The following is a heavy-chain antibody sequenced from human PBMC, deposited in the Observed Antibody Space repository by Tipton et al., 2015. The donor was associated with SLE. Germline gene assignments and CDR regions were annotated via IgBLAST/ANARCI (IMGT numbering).Heavy chain of an antibody. Sequence: QSGAEVKKPGASVKVSCKASGYTFTGYYMHWVRQAPGQGLEWMGIINPSGGSTSYAQKFQGRVTMTRDTSTSTVYMELSSLRSDDTAVYYCAADYGGKVDYWGQGTLVTVSS. D-gene: IGHD4-23*01. CDR3: AADYGGKVDY. CDR2: INPSGGST. CDR1: GYTFTGYY. V-gene: IGHV1-46*01. J-gene: IGHJ4*02.